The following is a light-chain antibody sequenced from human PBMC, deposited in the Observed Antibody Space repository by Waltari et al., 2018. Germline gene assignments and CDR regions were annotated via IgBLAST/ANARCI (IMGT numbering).Light chain of an antibody. J-gene: IGKJ1*01. CDR2: GAS. CDR1: QSIRSN. Sequence: EIVMTQSPATLSVFPGERATLSCRASQSIRSNLAWYQHKPGQAPRLLIYGASTRATGITDRFSGSGSGTEFTLTISSLQSEDFAVYFCQQYDNWLGTFGQGTKVEIK. V-gene: IGKV3-15*01. CDR3: QQYDNWLGT.